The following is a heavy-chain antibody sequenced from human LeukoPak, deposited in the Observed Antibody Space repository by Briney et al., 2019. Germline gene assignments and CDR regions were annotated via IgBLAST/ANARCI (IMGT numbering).Heavy chain of an antibody. V-gene: IGHV1-46*01. CDR2: INPSGGST. D-gene: IGHD2-15*01. Sequence: ASVKVSCKASGYTFTSYYMHLVRQAPGQGLEWMGIINPSGGSTSYAQKFQGRVTMTRDTSTGTVYMELSSLRSEDTAVYYCASAAPHFDYWGQGTLVTVSS. CDR3: ASAAPHFDY. J-gene: IGHJ4*02. CDR1: GYTFTSYY.